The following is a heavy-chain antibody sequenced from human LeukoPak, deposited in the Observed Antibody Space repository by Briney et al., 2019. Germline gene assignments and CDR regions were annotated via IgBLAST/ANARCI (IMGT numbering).Heavy chain of an antibody. V-gene: IGHV3-21*01. CDR3: VVATFPRYFDY. Sequence: PGGSLRLSCAASGFTFSSYEMNWVRQAPGKGLEWVSSISSSSSYIYYADSVKGRFTISRDNAKNSLYLQMNSLRAEDTAVYYCVVATFPRYFDYWGQGTLVTVSS. J-gene: IGHJ4*02. D-gene: IGHD5-12*01. CDR1: GFTFSSYE. CDR2: ISSSSSYI.